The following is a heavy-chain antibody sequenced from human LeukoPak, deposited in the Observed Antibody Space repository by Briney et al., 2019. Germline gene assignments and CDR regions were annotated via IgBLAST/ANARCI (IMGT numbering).Heavy chain of an antibody. J-gene: IGHJ4*02. CDR2: IRYDGSNK. CDR3: AKKGSGGFYYFDY. V-gene: IGHV3-30*02. Sequence: GGSLRLSCAASGFTFSTYNMNWVRQAPGKGLEWVAFIRYDGSNKYYTDSVKGRFTISRDNSKNTLYLQMNSLRAEDTAVYYCAKKGSGGFYYFDYWGQGTLVTVSS. D-gene: IGHD2-15*01. CDR1: GFTFSTYN.